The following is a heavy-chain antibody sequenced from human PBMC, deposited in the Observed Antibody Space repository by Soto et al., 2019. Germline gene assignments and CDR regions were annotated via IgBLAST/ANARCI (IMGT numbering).Heavy chain of an antibody. CDR3: RRLISPVAARPS. CDR1: GYNFTAYW. CDR2: IYPGDSDT. V-gene: IGHV5-51*01. J-gene: IGHJ1*01. D-gene: IGHD2-15*01. Sequence: GADQKISSNGCGYNFTAYWIAWVRQLSGQRPEWMGIIYPGDSDTRYSPSFKGHVTISADKFINTAYLQWSSLEVSDTAMYYCRRLISPVAARPSWGQGTRVTVSS.